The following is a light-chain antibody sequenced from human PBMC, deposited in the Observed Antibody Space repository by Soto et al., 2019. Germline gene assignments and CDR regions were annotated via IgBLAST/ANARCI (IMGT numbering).Light chain of an antibody. CDR1: SSDVGGYNY. Sequence: QSVLTQPASVSGSPGQWTTISCTGNSSDVGGYNYVSWYQHHPGKAPKLMIYDVTNRPSGVSNRFSGSKSGNTASLTISGLQTEDEADYYCSSYTSSNSYVFGTGTKVTV. J-gene: IGLJ1*01. CDR2: DVT. V-gene: IGLV2-14*03. CDR3: SSYTSSNSYV.